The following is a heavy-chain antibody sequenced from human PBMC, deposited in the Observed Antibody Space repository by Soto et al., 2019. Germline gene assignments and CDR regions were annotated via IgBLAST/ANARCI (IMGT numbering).Heavy chain of an antibody. CDR2: IYYSGRT. CDR3: ARGYCSSTICYIWDNWFDP. V-gene: IGHV4-59*01. CDR1: GGSISSYY. Sequence: SETLSLTCTVTGGSISSYYWSWIRQPPGKGLEWIGYIYYSGRTNYNPSLKSRVTISVDTSKNQFSLKLSSVTAADTAVYYCARGYCSSTICYIWDNWFDPWGQGTLVTVS. J-gene: IGHJ5*02. D-gene: IGHD2-2*02.